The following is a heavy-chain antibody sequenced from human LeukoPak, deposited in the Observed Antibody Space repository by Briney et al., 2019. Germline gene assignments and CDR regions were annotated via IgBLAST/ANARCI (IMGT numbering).Heavy chain of an antibody. J-gene: IGHJ6*02. V-gene: IGHV3-7*01. CDR2: IKQDGSEK. CDR1: GFTFSSYW. D-gene: IGHD3-3*01. Sequence: GGSLRLSCAASGFTFSSYWMSWVRQAPGKGLEWVANIKQDGSEKYYVDSVKGRFTISRDNAKNSLYLQMNSLRAEDTAVYYCARTQTDYDFWSGYYRDMFYYYGMDVWGQGTTVTVSS. CDR3: ARTQTDYDFWSGYYRDMFYYYGMDV.